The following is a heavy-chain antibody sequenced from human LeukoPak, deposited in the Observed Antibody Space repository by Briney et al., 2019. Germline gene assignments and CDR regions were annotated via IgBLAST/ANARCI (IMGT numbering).Heavy chain of an antibody. Sequence: GGSLKLSCAASGFTFSSYAMSWVRRAPGKGLEWVSGISGSGGGTYYADSVKGRFTISRDNSKNTLSLQMDSLRAEDTAVYYCAKEGYCSGGDCYTYFDYWGQGSLVTVSS. CDR3: AKEGYCSGGDCYTYFDY. V-gene: IGHV3-23*01. CDR1: GFTFSSYA. D-gene: IGHD2-15*01. CDR2: ISGSGGGT. J-gene: IGHJ4*02.